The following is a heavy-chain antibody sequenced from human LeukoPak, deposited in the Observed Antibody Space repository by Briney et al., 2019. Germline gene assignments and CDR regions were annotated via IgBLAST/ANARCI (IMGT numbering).Heavy chain of an antibody. CDR3: ARDVPRRGYQLLGH. Sequence: GASVKVSCKASGYTFTGYYMHWVRQAPGQGLEWMGWINPNSGGTNYAQKFQGRVTMARDTSISTAYMELSRLRSDDTAVYYCARDVPRRGYQLLGHWGQGTLVTVSS. V-gene: IGHV1-2*02. CDR2: INPNSGGT. CDR1: GYTFTGYY. D-gene: IGHD2-2*01. J-gene: IGHJ4*02.